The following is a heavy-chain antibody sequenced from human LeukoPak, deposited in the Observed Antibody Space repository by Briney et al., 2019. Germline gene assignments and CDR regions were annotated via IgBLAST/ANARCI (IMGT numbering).Heavy chain of an antibody. D-gene: IGHD3-16*01. CDR1: GFTFSSYE. Sequence: GGSLRLSCAASGFTFSSYEMNWVRQAPGKGLEWISYISSSGSTIHYADSVKGRFTISRDNAKNSLYLQMNSLRAEDTAVYYCARSRLRLGELDDYWGQGTLVTVSS. V-gene: IGHV3-48*03. J-gene: IGHJ4*02. CDR2: ISSSGSTI. CDR3: ARSRLRLGELDDY.